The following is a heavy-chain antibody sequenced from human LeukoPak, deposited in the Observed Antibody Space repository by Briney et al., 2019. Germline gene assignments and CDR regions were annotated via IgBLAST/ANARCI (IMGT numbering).Heavy chain of an antibody. CDR2: ISSDGTNK. CDR1: GFTFRSYA. V-gene: IGHV3-30*14. Sequence: GGSLRLSCVASGFTFRSYAMHWVRQAPGKGLEWVIVISSDGTNKYYADSVKGRFTVSRDNSKNTLYLQMSSLRAEDTAVYYCASSVVPAAVDYWGQGTLVTVSS. CDR3: ASSVVPAAVDY. D-gene: IGHD2-2*01. J-gene: IGHJ4*02.